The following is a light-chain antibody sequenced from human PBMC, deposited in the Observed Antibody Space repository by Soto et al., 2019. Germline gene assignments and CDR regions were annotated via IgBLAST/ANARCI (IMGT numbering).Light chain of an antibody. CDR3: MQALQTPFT. V-gene: IGKV2-28*01. CDR1: QSLLHSDGFTH. Sequence: EIVITQSPLSLPVTPGEPASISCRSSQSLLHSDGFTHLDWILQKPGQPPQLLIYLGSNRASGVPDRFSGGGSGTDFTLKISRVEAEDVGVYYCMQALQTPFTFGGGTTVEI. CDR2: LGS. J-gene: IGKJ4*01.